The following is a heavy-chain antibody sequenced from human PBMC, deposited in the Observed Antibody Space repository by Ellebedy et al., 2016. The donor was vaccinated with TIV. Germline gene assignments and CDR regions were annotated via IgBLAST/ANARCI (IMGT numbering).Heavy chain of an antibody. CDR3: ARGCYGRPFDC. CDR1: GFTFSNYW. J-gene: IGHJ4*02. D-gene: IGHD2-2*01. Sequence: GESLKISCAASGFTFSNYWMKWVRQAPGKGLEWVANIKQDGSEKYYVDSVKGRFTISGDNAKNLLFLQMNSLRVEDTAVYFCARGCYGRPFDCWGQGTLVTVSS. V-gene: IGHV3-7*03. CDR2: IKQDGSEK.